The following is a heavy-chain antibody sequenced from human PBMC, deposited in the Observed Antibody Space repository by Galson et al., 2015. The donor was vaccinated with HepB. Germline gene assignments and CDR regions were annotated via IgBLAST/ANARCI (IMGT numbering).Heavy chain of an antibody. J-gene: IGHJ3*02. Sequence: CKASGGTFSSYAISWVRQAPGQGLEWMGGIIPIFGTANYAQKFQGRVTITADESTSTAYMELSSLRSEDTAVYYCARRYCSSTSCYVGAFDIWGQGTMVTVSS. D-gene: IGHD2-2*01. CDR2: IIPIFGTA. CDR1: GGTFSSYA. CDR3: ARRYCSSTSCYVGAFDI. V-gene: IGHV1-69*01.